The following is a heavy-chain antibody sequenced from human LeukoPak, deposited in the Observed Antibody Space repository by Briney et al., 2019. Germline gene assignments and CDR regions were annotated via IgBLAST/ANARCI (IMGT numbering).Heavy chain of an antibody. Sequence: GGSPRLSCAASGFTFSSYGMHWVRQAPGKGLEWVAVISYDGSNKYYADSVKGRFTISRDNSKNTLYLQMNSLRAEDTAVYYCAKAGDGGVDYWGQGTLVTVSS. CDR2: ISYDGSNK. CDR1: GFTFSSYG. J-gene: IGHJ4*02. D-gene: IGHD4-23*01. V-gene: IGHV3-30*18. CDR3: AKAGDGGVDY.